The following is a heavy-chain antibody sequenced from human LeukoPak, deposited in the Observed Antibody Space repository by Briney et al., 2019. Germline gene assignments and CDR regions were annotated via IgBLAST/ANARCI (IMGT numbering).Heavy chain of an antibody. CDR2: IIPIFGTA. CDR1: GGTFSSYA. J-gene: IGHJ3*02. V-gene: IGHV1-69*05. CDR3: ARETVVVPAAMVDDALDI. D-gene: IGHD2-2*01. Sequence: SVKVSCKASGGTFSSYAISWVRQATGQGLEWMGGIIPIFGTANYAQKFQGRVTITTDESTSTAYMELSSLRSEDTAVYYCARETVVVPAAMVDDALDIWGQGTMVTVSS.